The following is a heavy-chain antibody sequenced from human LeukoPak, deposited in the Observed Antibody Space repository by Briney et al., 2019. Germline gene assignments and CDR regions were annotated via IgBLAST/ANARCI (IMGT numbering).Heavy chain of an antibody. CDR3: ASSDYGDYNWFDP. Sequence: GGSLRLSCAASGFTFSDYYMSWIRQAPGEGLEWVSYISSSSSYTNYADSVKGRFTISRDNAKNSLYLQMNSLRAEDTAVYYCASSDYGDYNWFDPWGQGTLVTVSS. J-gene: IGHJ5*02. V-gene: IGHV3-11*06. D-gene: IGHD4-17*01. CDR2: ISSSSSYT. CDR1: GFTFSDYY.